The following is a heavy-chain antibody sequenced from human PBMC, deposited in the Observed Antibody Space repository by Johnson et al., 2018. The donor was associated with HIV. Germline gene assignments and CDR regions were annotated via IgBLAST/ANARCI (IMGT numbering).Heavy chain of an antibody. V-gene: IGHV3-30*03. Sequence: QVQLVESGGGLVKPGGSLRLSCAASGFTFSNAWMSWVRQAPGKGLEWVAVISYDGSDKYYVDSVKGRFTTSRDNAKNSLYLQMNSLRAEDTAVYYCARDHSFRVYSSPDAFDIWGQGTMVTVSS. CDR3: ARDHSFRVYSSPDAFDI. CDR2: ISYDGSDK. D-gene: IGHD6-13*01. J-gene: IGHJ3*02. CDR1: GFTFSNAW.